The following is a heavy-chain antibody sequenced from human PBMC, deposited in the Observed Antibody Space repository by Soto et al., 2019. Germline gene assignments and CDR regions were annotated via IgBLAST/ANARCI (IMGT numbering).Heavy chain of an antibody. CDR2: ISHSGTTI. V-gene: IGHV3-11*01. Sequence: RLSCATSGFTFSDYYMTWIRQAPGKGLEWVSYISHSGTTIYYADSVKGRFTVSRDNAQNSLYLQMNSLRAEDTAVYYCAADPYYYASSYWGQGTLVTVSS. J-gene: IGHJ4*02. D-gene: IGHD3-10*01. CDR1: GFTFSDYY. CDR3: AADPYYYASSY.